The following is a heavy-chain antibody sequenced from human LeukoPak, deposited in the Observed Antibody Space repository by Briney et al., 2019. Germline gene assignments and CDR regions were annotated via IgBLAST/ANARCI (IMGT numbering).Heavy chain of an antibody. V-gene: IGHV3-64D*09. J-gene: IGHJ4*02. D-gene: IGHD3-10*01. CDR2: ISSDGGRT. Sequence: GGSLRLSCSASGFTFSTYAMHWVRQAPGKGLEYVSAISSDGGRTYYADSVKGRFTISRDNSKNTLYLQMSSLRAEDTAVYYCAKDLHTYYYGSGSFSSYFEYWGQGTLVTVSS. CDR3: AKDLHTYYYGSGSFSSYFEY. CDR1: GFTFSTYA.